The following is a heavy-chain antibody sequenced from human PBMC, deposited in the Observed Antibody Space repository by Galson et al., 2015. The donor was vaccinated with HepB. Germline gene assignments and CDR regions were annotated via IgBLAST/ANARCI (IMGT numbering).Heavy chain of an antibody. CDR3: AKVNHADAGSWPYSYYCGMDV. D-gene: IGHD6-13*01. CDR2: ISGSGDST. V-gene: IGHV3-23*01. J-gene: IGHJ6*02. CDR1: GLPLRFYA. Sequence: SLRLSCAGSGLPLRFYAMNWVRQAPGKGLEWVSGISGSGDSTYYADSVKGRFTISRDNSGNMLYLQVNSLRAEDTAVYYCAKVNHADAGSWPYSYYCGMDVWGQGTTVTVSS.